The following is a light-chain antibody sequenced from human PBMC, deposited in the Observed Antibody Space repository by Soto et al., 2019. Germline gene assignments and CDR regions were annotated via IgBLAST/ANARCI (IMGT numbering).Light chain of an antibody. CDR2: DDD. V-gene: IGLV1-51*01. Sequence: QSVLTQPASVSAAPGQRVTISCSGSSSNIGGNSVSWYQQLPGTAPKLLIYDDDKRPSGIPDRFSGSKSGTSATLGITGFQTGDEADYYCGSWDSSLSAYVFGTGPKVTVL. CDR3: GSWDSSLSAYV. CDR1: SSNIGGNS. J-gene: IGLJ1*01.